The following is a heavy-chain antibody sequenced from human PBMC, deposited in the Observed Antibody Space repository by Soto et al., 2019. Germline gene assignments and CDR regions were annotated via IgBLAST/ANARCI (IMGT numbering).Heavy chain of an antibody. D-gene: IGHD3-3*01. CDR3: AKDKSDDFWSGYPPHYYYYYGMDV. J-gene: IGHJ6*02. CDR1: GFTFDDYA. V-gene: IGHV3-9*01. CDR2: ISWNSGSI. Sequence: GGSLRLSCAASGFTFDDYAMHWVRQAPGKGLEWVSGISWNSGSIGYADSVKGRFTISRDNAKNSLYLQMNSLRAEDTALYYCAKDKSDDFWSGYPPHYYYYYGMDVWGQGTTVTVSS.